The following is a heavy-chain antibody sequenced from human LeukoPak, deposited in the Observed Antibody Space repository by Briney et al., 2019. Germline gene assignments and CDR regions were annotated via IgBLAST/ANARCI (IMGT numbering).Heavy chain of an antibody. CDR1: GYSISSGYY. Sequence: SETLSLTCTVSGYSISSGYYWGWIRQPPGKGLEWIGSIYYSGNTFYNPSLKSRVTISVDTSKNQFSLKLSSVTAADTAVYYCARVRDVGAEVDYWGQGTLVTVSS. J-gene: IGHJ4*02. CDR3: ARVRDVGAEVDY. V-gene: IGHV4-38-2*02. D-gene: IGHD1-26*01. CDR2: IYYSGNT.